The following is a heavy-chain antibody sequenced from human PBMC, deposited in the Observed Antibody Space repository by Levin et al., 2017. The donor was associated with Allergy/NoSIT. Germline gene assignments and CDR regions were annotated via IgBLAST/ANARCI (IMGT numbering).Heavy chain of an antibody. J-gene: IGHJ4*02. CDR1: GFAFSCYA. Sequence: GESLKISCAASGFAFSCYAMNWVRQAPGKGLEWVSGISGSGGGTYYADSVQGRVTISRDNSKNTLYLQMNSLRAEDTAVYFCAKGGYYADNSGYHQLAKTFDCWGQGTLVTVSS. V-gene: IGHV3-23*01. CDR2: ISGSGGGT. D-gene: IGHD3-22*01. CDR3: AKGGYYADNSGYHQLAKTFDC.